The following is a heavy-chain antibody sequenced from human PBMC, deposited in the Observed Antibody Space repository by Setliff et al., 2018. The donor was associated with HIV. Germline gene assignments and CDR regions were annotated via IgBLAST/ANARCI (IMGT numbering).Heavy chain of an antibody. J-gene: IGHJ4*02. V-gene: IGHV4-38-2*02. D-gene: IGHD3-22*01. CDR2: ITHSGST. CDR1: GYSISSGYY. Sequence: PSETLSLTCAVSGYSISSGYYWGWIRQPPGKGLEWIGEITHSGSTNYNPSLKSRVTISVDTSKNQFSLKLTSVTAADTAVYYCARDDYHDSSGYSTSPPDYFDYWGQGMLVTVSS. CDR3: ARDDYHDSSGYSTSPPDYFDY.